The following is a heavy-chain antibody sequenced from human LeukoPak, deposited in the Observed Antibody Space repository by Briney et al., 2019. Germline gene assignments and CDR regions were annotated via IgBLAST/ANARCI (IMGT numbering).Heavy chain of an antibody. Sequence: GGSLRLSCAASGFTFSSYSMNWVRQAPGKGLEWVSSISSSSSYIYYADSVKGRFTISRDNAKNSLYLQMNSLRAEDTAVYYCARDREQQLSGLFDCWGQGTLVTVSS. CDR3: ARDREQQLSGLFDC. CDR2: ISSSSSYI. J-gene: IGHJ4*02. D-gene: IGHD6-13*01. V-gene: IGHV3-21*01. CDR1: GFTFSSYS.